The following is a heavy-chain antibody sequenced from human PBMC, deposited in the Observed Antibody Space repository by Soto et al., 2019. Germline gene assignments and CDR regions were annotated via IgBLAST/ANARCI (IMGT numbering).Heavy chain of an antibody. Sequence: GASVKVSCKASGGTFSSYTISWVRQAPGQGLEWKGKIIPILGITNYAQKFQGRVTITADESTSTAYMEQSSLRSEDTAVYYCARDLGPTVTIQGYFDYWGQGTLVTVSS. CDR1: GGTFSSYT. D-gene: IGHD4-4*01. J-gene: IGHJ4*02. V-gene: IGHV1-69*04. CDR2: IIPILGIT. CDR3: ARDLGPTVTIQGYFDY.